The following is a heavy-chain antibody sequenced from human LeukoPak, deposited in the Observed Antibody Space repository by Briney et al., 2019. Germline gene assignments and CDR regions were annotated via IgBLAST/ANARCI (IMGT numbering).Heavy chain of an antibody. CDR1: GDSVSSYTAN. Sequence: SQTLSLTCAISGDSVSSYTANWNWIRQSPSRGLEWLGRTYYSTKWYHDCGISVKSRITINPGTSMNQFYLQLNPVIPEDTAVYYCASVSRGRDRTGGPTFYFDYWGQGALVTVSS. CDR3: ASVSRGRDRTGGPTFYFDY. CDR2: TYYSTKWYH. V-gene: IGHV6-1*01. D-gene: IGHD2-8*02. J-gene: IGHJ4*02.